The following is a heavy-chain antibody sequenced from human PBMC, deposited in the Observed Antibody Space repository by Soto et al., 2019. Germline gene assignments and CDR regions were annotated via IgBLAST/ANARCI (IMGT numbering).Heavy chain of an antibody. CDR2: IYNSGTS. D-gene: IGHD3-10*01. Sequence: EVQLVESGGGLVQPGGYLRLSCAASGFTVSSHYINWVRQAPGKGLDWVSVIYNSGTSFYADSVKGRFTVSRDTAKNSVFLQMSSLRAEDTAVYFCARGTWIVRGLIPDAFDIWGQGTMVTVSS. CDR1: GFTVSSHY. CDR3: ARGTWIVRGLIPDAFDI. V-gene: IGHV3-66*01. J-gene: IGHJ3*02.